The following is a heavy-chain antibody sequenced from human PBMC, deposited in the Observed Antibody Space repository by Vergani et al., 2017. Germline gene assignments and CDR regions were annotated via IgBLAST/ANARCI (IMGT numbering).Heavy chain of an antibody. CDR2: IYHSGGA. D-gene: IGHD2-15*01. Sequence: QLHLQESGPGLVKPSETLSLTCTVSGGSITSSSYYWGWIRQPPGKGLEWIGNIYHSGGADYNPSLKGRVTISVDTSKNQFSLKLSSVTAADTAVYYCARVTPIGYCSGGSCYVFDYWGQGTLVTVSS. CDR1: GGSITSSSYY. J-gene: IGHJ4*02. CDR3: ARVTPIGYCSGGSCYVFDY. V-gene: IGHV4-39*01.